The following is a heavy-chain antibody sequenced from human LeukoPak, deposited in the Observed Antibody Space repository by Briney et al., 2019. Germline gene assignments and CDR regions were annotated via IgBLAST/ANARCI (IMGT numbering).Heavy chain of an antibody. J-gene: IGHJ6*02. CDR2: ISAYNGNT. Sequence: GASVKVSCKASGYTFTSYGISWVRQAPGQGLEWMGWISAYNGNTNYAQKLQGRVTMTTDTSTSTAYMELRSLRSDDTAVYYCAIVYGSGNGYYYGMDVWGQGTTVTVSS. CDR3: AIVYGSGNGYYYGMDV. V-gene: IGHV1-18*01. CDR1: GYTFTSYG. D-gene: IGHD3-10*01.